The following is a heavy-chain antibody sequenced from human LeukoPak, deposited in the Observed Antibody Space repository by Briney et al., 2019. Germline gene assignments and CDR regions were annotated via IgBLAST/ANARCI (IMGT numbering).Heavy chain of an antibody. CDR3: ARVVDPNLDYYYYGMDV. CDR2: ISAYNGNT. V-gene: IGHV1-18*01. CDR1: GYTFTSYG. J-gene: IGHJ6*02. Sequence: ASVKVSCKASGYTFTSYGISWVRQAPGQGLEWMGWISAYNGNTNYAQKLQGRVTMTTDTSTSTAYMELRNLRSDDTAVYYCARVVDPNLDYYYYGMDVWGQGTTVTVSS. D-gene: IGHD2-15*01.